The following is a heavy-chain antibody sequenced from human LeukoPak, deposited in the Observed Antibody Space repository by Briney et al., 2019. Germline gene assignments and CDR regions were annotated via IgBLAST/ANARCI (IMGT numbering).Heavy chain of an antibody. V-gene: IGHV1-69*13. J-gene: IGHJ4*02. CDR3: AREGTAMVPFDY. CDR2: IIPIFGTA. Sequence: SVKVSCKASGGTFSSYAISWVRQAPGQGLEWMGGIIPIFGTANYAQKFQGRATITADESTSTAYMELSSLRSEDTAVYYCAREGTAMVPFDYWGQGTLVTVSS. D-gene: IGHD5-18*01. CDR1: GGTFSSYA.